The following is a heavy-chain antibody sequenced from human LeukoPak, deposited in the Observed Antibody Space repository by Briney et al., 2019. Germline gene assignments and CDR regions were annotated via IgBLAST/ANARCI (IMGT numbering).Heavy chain of an antibody. D-gene: IGHD1-26*01. J-gene: IGHJ3*02. CDR1: GCTFTSNY. CDR2: INPSGGST. CDR3: ARELIPSSIVGAHRSPLDI. Sequence: GASVKVSCKASGCTFTSNYTHWVRQAPGQGLEWMGIINPSGGSTSYAQKFQGRVTMTRDTSTSTVYMELSSLRSEDTAVYYCARELIPSSIVGAHRSPLDIWGQGTMVTVSS. V-gene: IGHV1-46*01.